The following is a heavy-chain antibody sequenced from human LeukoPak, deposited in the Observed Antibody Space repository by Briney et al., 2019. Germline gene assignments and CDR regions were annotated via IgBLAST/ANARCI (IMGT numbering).Heavy chain of an antibody. CDR1: GGSISSYY. CDR2: IYYGGST. Sequence: SETLSLTCTVSGGSISSYYWSWIRQPPGKGLEWIGYIYYGGSTNYNPSLKSRVTISVDTSKNQFSLKLSSVTAADTAVYYCARGPNRSFDWLSQNYYYYGMDVWGQGTTVTVSS. V-gene: IGHV4-59*01. CDR3: ARGPNRSFDWLSQNYYYYGMDV. D-gene: IGHD3-9*01. J-gene: IGHJ6*02.